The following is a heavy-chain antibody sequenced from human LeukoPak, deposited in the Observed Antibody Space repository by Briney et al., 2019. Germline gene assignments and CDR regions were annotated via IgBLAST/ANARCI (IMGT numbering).Heavy chain of an antibody. CDR1: GFTFSNYW. Sequence: GGSLRLSCAASGFTFSNYWMHWVRQAPGKGLVWVSRINRDGSSTDYLDSVKGRFTISRDNAWNTLYLQMNSLRAEDTAVYYCARVPYVFDLWGQGTVVTVSS. CDR2: INRDGSST. V-gene: IGHV3-74*01. J-gene: IGHJ3*01. CDR3: ARVPYVFDL.